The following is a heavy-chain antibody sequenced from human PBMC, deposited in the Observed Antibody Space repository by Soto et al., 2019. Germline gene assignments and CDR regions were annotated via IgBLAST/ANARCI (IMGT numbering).Heavy chain of an antibody. Sequence: EVQLVESGGGLVQPGGSLRLSCAASGFTFSSYWMSWVRQAPGKGLEWVANIKQDGSEKYYVDSVKGRFTISRDNAKNSLYLQMNSLRAEDTAVYYCARPREGAARDIYYYYYYMDVWGKGTTVTVSS. D-gene: IGHD6-6*01. V-gene: IGHV3-7*01. J-gene: IGHJ6*03. CDR2: IKQDGSEK. CDR3: ARPREGAARDIYYYYYYMDV. CDR1: GFTFSSYW.